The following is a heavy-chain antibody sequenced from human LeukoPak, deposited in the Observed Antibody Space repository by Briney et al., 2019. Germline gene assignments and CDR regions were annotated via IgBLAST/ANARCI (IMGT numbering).Heavy chain of an antibody. J-gene: IGHJ6*04. V-gene: IGHV3-48*03. CDR3: AELGITMIGGV. CDR1: AFTFSSYE. Sequence: AAGSLRLSCAASAFTFSSYEMNWVRQAPGKGLEWVSYISSSGSTIYYADSVKGRFTISRDNAKNSLYLQMNSLRAEDTAVYYCAELGITMIGGVWGKGTTVTVSS. CDR2: ISSSGSTI. D-gene: IGHD3-10*02.